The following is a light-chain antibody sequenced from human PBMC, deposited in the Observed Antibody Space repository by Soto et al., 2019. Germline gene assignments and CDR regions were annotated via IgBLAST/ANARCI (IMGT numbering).Light chain of an antibody. V-gene: IGKV1-5*01. CDR2: DAS. CDR3: LQYNGYYRT. CDR1: QTISGW. J-gene: IGKJ1*01. Sequence: DIQMTQSPSTLSASVGDTVTITCRASQTISGWLAWYQQRPGKAPNLLIFDASTLESGVPSRFSGSGSGTTSTLTISSLQSDDFATYYCLQYNGYYRTFGQGTKGDIK.